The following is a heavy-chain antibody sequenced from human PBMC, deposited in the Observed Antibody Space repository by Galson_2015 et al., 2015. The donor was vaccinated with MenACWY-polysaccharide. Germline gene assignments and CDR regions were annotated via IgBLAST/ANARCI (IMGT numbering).Heavy chain of an antibody. Sequence: SLRLSCAASGFTFTGYAMSWVRQAPGKGLEWVSAIRSSGTNTYYADSVKGRFTISRDNSKNTLYLQMNSLRAEDTAVYYCAKDSTDFWSVAGRFDHWGQGTLVTVSP. D-gene: IGHD3-3*01. V-gene: IGHV3-23*01. CDR3: AKDSTDFWSVAGRFDH. J-gene: IGHJ5*02. CDR1: GFTFTGYA. CDR2: IRSSGTNT.